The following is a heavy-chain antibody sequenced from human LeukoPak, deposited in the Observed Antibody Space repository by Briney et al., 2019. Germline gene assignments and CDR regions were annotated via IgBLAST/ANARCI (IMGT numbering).Heavy chain of an antibody. CDR1: GFNFSIYA. V-gene: IGHV3-23*01. D-gene: IGHD2/OR15-2a*01. CDR2: ISGSGEST. Sequence: PGGSLRLSCAASGFNFSIYAMTWVRQAPGKGLEWVSAISGSGESTFYADSVKGRFAISRDNSNNTLYLQMNSLRAEDTAIYYCTKPFYAGYGDALHIWGQGTMVTVSS. CDR3: TKPFYAGYGDALHI. J-gene: IGHJ3*02.